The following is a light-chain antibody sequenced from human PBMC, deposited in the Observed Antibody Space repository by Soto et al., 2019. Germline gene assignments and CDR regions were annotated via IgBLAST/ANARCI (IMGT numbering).Light chain of an antibody. CDR2: WAS. CDR1: QSVLYFSNNNNY. CDR3: QQYYSTPCT. V-gene: IGKV4-1*01. J-gene: IGKJ2*01. Sequence: DIVMTQSPDSLAVSLGERATINCKSSQSVLYFSNNNNYLAWYQQKPGQSPKLLIYWASTRESGVPDRFSGSGSGTDVTLSISSLQAEDVAVYYCQQYYSTPCTFRQGNKLEI.